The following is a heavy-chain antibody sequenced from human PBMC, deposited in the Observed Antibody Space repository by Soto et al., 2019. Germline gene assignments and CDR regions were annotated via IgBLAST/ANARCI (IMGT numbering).Heavy chain of an antibody. CDR1: GGSISSGGYS. D-gene: IGHD5-18*01. J-gene: IGHJ4*02. Sequence: SETLSLTCAVSGGSISSGGYSWSWIRQPPGKGLEWIGYIYHSGSTYYNPSLKSRVTISVDRSKNQVSLKVNSVTAADTAVYYCARDHPHSYGVYYFDYWGQGTPVTVSS. CDR2: IYHSGST. CDR3: ARDHPHSYGVYYFDY. V-gene: IGHV4-30-2*01.